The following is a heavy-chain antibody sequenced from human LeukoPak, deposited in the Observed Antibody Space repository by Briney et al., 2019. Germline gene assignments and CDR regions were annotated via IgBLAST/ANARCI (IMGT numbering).Heavy chain of an antibody. CDR1: GFTFSSYA. CDR3: ARGPPRPTMVRGVISS. V-gene: IGHV3-30*04. Sequence: PGGSLRLSCAASGFTFSSYAMHWVRQAPGKGLEWVAVISYDGSNKYYADSVKGRFTISRDNSKNTLYLQMNSLRVEDTAVYYCARGPPRPTMVRGVISSWGQGTLVTVSS. CDR2: ISYDGSNK. D-gene: IGHD3-10*01. J-gene: IGHJ5*02.